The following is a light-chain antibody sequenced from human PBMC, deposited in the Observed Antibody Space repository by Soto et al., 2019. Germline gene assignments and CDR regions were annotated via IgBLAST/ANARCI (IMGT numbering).Light chain of an antibody. CDR1: SSDVGGYNF. CDR2: EVS. Sequence: QSVLTQPASVSGSPGQSIIISCTGSSSDVGGYNFVSWYQQHPGKAPKLMIYEVSNRPSGVSNRFSGSKSGNTASLTISGLQDEDEADYYCSSYTSSSTPYVFGTGTKVTVL. J-gene: IGLJ1*01. V-gene: IGLV2-14*01. CDR3: SSYTSSSTPYV.